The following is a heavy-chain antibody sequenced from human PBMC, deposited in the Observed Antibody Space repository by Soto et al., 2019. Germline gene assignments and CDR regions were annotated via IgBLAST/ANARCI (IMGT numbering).Heavy chain of an antibody. CDR3: ASGNTIPPRTTSYMDV. CDR2: INHSGST. D-gene: IGHD1-7*01. Sequence: SETLSLTCAVYGGSFSGYYWSWIRQPPGKGLEWIGEINHSGSTNYNPSLKSRVTISVDTSKNQFSLKLSSVTAADTAVYYCASGNTIPPRTTSYMDVWGKGTTVTVSS. CDR1: GGSFSGYY. V-gene: IGHV4-34*01. J-gene: IGHJ6*03.